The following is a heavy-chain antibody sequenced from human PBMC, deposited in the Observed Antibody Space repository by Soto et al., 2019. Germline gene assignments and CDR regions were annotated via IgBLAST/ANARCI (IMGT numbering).Heavy chain of an antibody. D-gene: IGHD3-9*01. V-gene: IGHV4-31*02. CDR2: IYYSGST. CDR3: ARSKRDYDILTGYSSSPWFDP. Sequence: SETLSLTCTVSGGSISSGGYYWSWIRQHQGKGLEWIGYIYYSGSTYYNPSLKSRVTISVDTSKNQFSLKLSSVTAADTAVYNCARSKRDYDILTGYSSSPWFDPWGQGTLVTVSS. CDR1: GGSISSGGYY. J-gene: IGHJ5*02.